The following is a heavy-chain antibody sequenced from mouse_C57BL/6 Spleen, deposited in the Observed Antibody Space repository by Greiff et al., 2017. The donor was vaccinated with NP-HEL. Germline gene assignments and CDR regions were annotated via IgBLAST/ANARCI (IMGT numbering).Heavy chain of an antibody. V-gene: IGHV1-81*01. Sequence: QVQLKQSGAELARPGASVKLSCKASGYTFTSYGISWVKQSTGQGLEWIGEIYPRSGNTYYNEKFKGKATLTADKSPSTAYMELRNLTSEDSAVYFCARDWDDWYFDVWGTGTTVTVSS. CDR2: IYPRSGNT. CDR3: ARDWDDWYFDV. J-gene: IGHJ1*03. D-gene: IGHD4-1*01. CDR1: GYTFTSYG.